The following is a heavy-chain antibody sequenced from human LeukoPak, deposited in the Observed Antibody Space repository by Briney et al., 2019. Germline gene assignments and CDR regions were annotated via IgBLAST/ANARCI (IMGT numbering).Heavy chain of an antibody. V-gene: IGHV3-21*01. CDR2: ISSSSSYI. CDR1: GFTFSSYS. Sequence: PGWSLPLSCPASGFTFSSYSMNWVRQAPGKGLEWVSSISSSSSYIYYPGSLKGRFTISRDHAKNALFLQMNILKADDTAGSLLASHPMVRGVNVYWGQRTLVTVSS. CDR3: ASHPMVRGVNVY. J-gene: IGHJ4*02. D-gene: IGHD3-10*01.